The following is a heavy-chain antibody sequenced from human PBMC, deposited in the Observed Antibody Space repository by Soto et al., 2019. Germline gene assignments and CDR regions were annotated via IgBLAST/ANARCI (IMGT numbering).Heavy chain of an antibody. J-gene: IGHJ5*02. CDR1: GFTFGTYS. CDR3: AKDYLRWAQS. D-gene: IGHD1-26*01. V-gene: IGHV3-48*02. CDR2: ISYDSDTI. Sequence: PGGSLRLSCAGSGFTFGTYSMNWVRQAAGKGLEWIAYISYDSDTIQYADSVKGRFTISRDNAKNSLYLQMNSLRDEGTAVYYCAKDYLRWAQSWGQGTLVTVSS.